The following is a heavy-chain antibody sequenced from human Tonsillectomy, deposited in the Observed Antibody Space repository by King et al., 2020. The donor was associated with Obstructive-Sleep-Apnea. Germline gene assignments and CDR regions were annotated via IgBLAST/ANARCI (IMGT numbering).Heavy chain of an antibody. D-gene: IGHD2-8*02. CDR1: GYIFPNYW. CDR3: ALTSTGWFVS. CDR2: IYPGDSDP. J-gene: IGHJ5*01. Sequence: QLVQSGAEVKKPGESLKISCQGSGYIFPNYWIGWVRQMPGKGLEWMGIIYPGDSDPEYSPSFQGQVTISVDKSNRSAYLQGSSLRASDTPIYYCALTSTGWFVSWGQGTLVTVSS. V-gene: IGHV5-51*01.